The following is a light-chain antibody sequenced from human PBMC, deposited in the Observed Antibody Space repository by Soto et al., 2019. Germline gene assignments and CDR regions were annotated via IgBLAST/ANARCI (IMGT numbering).Light chain of an antibody. CDR2: SAS. Sequence: DIQMTQSPSSLSASVGDRVTITCRASQDISVYLAWYQQKPGKVPKLLIYSASTLQSGVPSRFSGSGSGTEFTLTISSLQPEDFAIYYCQKFNTAPLTFGQGTRLEIK. J-gene: IGKJ5*01. CDR3: QKFNTAPLT. CDR1: QDISVY. V-gene: IGKV1-27*01.